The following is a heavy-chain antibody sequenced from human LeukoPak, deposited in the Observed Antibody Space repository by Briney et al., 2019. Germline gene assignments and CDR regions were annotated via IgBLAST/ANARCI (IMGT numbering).Heavy chain of an antibody. J-gene: IGHJ4*02. CDR1: GFTFSSYS. Sequence: GGSLRLSCAASGFTFSSYSMHWVRQAPGKGLEWVSGISWNSGSIGYADSVKGRFTISRDNAKNSLYLQMNSLRAEDTALYYCAKSQGDGYNYDYWGQGTLVTVSS. D-gene: IGHD5-24*01. CDR3: AKSQGDGYNYDY. CDR2: ISWNSGSI. V-gene: IGHV3-9*01.